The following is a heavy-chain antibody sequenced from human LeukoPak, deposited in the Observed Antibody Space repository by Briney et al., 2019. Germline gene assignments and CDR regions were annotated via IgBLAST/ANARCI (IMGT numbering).Heavy chain of an antibody. D-gene: IGHD2-2*01. V-gene: IGHV1-18*01. Sequence: ASVKVSCKASGYTFTSYGISWVRQSPGQGLEWMGWISAYNGNTNYAQKLQGRVTMTTDTSTSTAYMELRSLRSDDTAVYYCARVSCYGNSCSSLFDYWGQGTLVTVSS. CDR1: GYTFTSYG. CDR3: ARVSCYGNSCSSLFDY. CDR2: ISAYNGNT. J-gene: IGHJ4*02.